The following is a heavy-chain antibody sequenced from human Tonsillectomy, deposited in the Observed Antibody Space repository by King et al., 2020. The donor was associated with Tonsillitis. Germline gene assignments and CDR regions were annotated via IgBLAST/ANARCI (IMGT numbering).Heavy chain of an antibody. D-gene: IGHD6-13*01. CDR3: AKDPSIAAAGKPFYFDA. V-gene: IGHV3-23*04. CDR1: GFTFSRYA. CDR2: ISNSGGNT. Sequence: VQLVESGGDLVQPGGSLSLSCAASGFTFSRYAMSWVRQAPGKGLEWVSSISNSGGNTYYADFAKGRFTISRDNSKNPQYLQMNSLRAEDTAIYFCAKDPSIAAAGKPFYFDAWGQGTLVSVSS. J-gene: IGHJ4*02.